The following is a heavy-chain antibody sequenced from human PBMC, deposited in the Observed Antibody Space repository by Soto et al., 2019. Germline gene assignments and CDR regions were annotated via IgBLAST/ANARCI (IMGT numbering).Heavy chain of an antibody. CDR1: GFTFSSYS. V-gene: IGHV3-48*01. J-gene: IGHJ1*01. CDR3: ARDPPLGYCSGGSCYVGYFQH. CDR2: ISSSSSTT. D-gene: IGHD2-15*01. Sequence: GGSLRLSCAASGFTFSSYSMNWVRQAPGKGLEWVSYISSSSSTTYYADSVKGRFTISRDNAKNSLYLQMNSLRAEDTAVYYCARDPPLGYCSGGSCYVGYFQHWGHGTLVTVSS.